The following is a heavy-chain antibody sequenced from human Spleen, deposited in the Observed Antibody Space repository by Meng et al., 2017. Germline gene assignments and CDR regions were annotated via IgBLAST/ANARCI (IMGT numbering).Heavy chain of an antibody. CDR3: ARKSSSWYSYFDY. J-gene: IGHJ4*02. D-gene: IGHD6-13*01. CDR2: IGSDGNT. CDR1: GFTFSTYD. V-gene: IGHV3-13*01. Sequence: GESLKISCAASGFTFSTYDMHWVRQATGKGLEWDSVIGSDGNTYYSESVKGRFTISRDNAKNSLYLQMNSLRAEDTAVYYCARKSSSWYSYFDYWGQGTLVTVSS.